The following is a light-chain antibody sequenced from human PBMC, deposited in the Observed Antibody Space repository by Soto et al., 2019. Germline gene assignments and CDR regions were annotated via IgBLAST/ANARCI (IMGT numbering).Light chain of an antibody. J-gene: IGKJ5*01. CDR2: GAS. Sequence: EIVLTQSPGTLSLSPGERATLSCRASQSVSSSFLAWYQQKVGQAPRLLIYGASSRATGIPDRFSGSGSGTDFTLSISRLEPEDFAVYYCQQYGSSPRTLGQGTRLEI. CDR3: QQYGSSPRT. V-gene: IGKV3-20*01. CDR1: QSVSSSF.